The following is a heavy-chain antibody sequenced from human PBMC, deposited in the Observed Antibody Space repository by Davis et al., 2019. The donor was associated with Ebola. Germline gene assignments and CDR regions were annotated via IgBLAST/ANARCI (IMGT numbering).Heavy chain of an antibody. D-gene: IGHD3-10*01. CDR1: GYSLTEQF. V-gene: IGHV1-24*01. Sequence: AASVQVSCKASGYSLTEQFIHWVRQAPGEGLEWTGGSGPGEGERNYAQKFQGRVTMTEDTSTDTAYMELSSLRSEDTAVYYCATAAGGRLDYFDSWGQGSLVTVSS. CDR3: ATAAGGRLDYFDS. CDR2: SGPGEGER. J-gene: IGHJ4*02.